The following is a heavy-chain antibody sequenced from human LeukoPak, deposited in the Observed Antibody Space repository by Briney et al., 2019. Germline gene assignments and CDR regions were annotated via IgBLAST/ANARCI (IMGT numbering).Heavy chain of an antibody. J-gene: IGHJ4*02. D-gene: IGHD1-26*01. V-gene: IGHV3-64*01. Sequence: GRSLRLSCAASGFTFSSYAMQSVRQAPGKGLEYVSAISSNGGSTYYANSVKGRFTISSDNSKNTLYLQMGSLRAEDMAVYYCARDRYSGSPVYYFDYWGQGTLVTVSS. CDR3: ARDRYSGSPVYYFDY. CDR2: ISSNGGST. CDR1: GFTFSSYA.